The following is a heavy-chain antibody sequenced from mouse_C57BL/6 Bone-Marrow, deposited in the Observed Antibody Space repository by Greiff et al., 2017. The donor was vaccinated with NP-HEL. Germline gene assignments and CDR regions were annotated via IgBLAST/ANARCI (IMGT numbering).Heavy chain of an antibody. Sequence: EVKLVESGEGLVKPGGSLKLSCAASGFTFSSYAMSWVRQTPEKRLEWVAYISSGGDYIYYADTVKGRFTISKDNARNTLYLQMSSLKSEDTAMYYCTREEDWAGAYWGQGTLVTVSA. V-gene: IGHV5-9-1*02. D-gene: IGHD4-1*01. CDR1: GFTFSSYA. J-gene: IGHJ3*01. CDR2: ISSGGDYI. CDR3: TREEDWAGAY.